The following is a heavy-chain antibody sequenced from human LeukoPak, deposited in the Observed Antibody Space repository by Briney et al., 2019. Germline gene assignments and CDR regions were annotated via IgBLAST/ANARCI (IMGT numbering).Heavy chain of an antibody. CDR3: ARARSGGSPGGRYFDY. CDR1: GFTFSSYA. V-gene: IGHV3-23*01. Sequence: GGSLRLSCAASGFTFSSYAMSWVRQAPGKGLEWVSAISGSGGSTYYADSVKGRFTISRDNAKNSLYLQMNSLRAEDTAVYYCARARSGGSPGGRYFDYWGQGTLVTVSS. CDR2: ISGSGGST. D-gene: IGHD2-15*01. J-gene: IGHJ4*02.